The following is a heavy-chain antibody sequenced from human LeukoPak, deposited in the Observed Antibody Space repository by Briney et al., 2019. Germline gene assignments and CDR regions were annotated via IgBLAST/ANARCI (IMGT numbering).Heavy chain of an antibody. Sequence: GGSLRHSCAASGFTFSNYGMHWVPPAPGKGLEWVVVISYDGSNKYYADSVKGRFTISRDNSKNTLYLQMNSLRAEDTAVYYCANGYYYGSGSYYKEAFDIWGQGTMVTVSS. V-gene: IGHV3-30*18. CDR2: ISYDGSNK. CDR3: ANGYYYGSGSYYKEAFDI. J-gene: IGHJ3*02. D-gene: IGHD3-10*01. CDR1: GFTFSNYG.